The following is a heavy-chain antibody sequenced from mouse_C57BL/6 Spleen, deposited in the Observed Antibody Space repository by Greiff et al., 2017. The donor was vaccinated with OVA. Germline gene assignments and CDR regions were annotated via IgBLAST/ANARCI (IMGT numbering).Heavy chain of an antibody. CDR3: ATGSSHWYFDV. V-gene: IGHV1-69*01. J-gene: IGHJ1*03. Sequence: QVQLQQSGAELVMPGASVKLSCKASGYTFTSYWMHWVKQRPGQGLEWIGEIDPSDSYTNYNQKFKGKSTLTVDKSSSTAYMQLSSLTSEDSAVYYCATGSSHWYFDVWGTGTTVTVSS. CDR1: GYTFTSYW. D-gene: IGHD1-1*01. CDR2: IDPSDSYT.